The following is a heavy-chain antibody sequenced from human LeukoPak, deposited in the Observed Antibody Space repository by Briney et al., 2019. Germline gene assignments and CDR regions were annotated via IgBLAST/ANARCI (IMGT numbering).Heavy chain of an antibody. D-gene: IGHD3-10*01. CDR2: IKSENDGGTI. CDR1: GISVNTAW. CDR3: PTDFRV. V-gene: IGHV3-15*01. J-gene: IGHJ1*01. Sequence: GGSLRLSCAASGISVNTAWMNWVRQAPGKGLEYIGRIKSENDGGTIYYAAPVEGRFTISRDDSRNTLYLQMNSLKIEDTALYYCPTDFRVWGQGSLVTVSS.